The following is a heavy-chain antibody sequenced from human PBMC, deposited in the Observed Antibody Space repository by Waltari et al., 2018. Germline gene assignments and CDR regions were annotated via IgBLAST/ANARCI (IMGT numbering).Heavy chain of an antibody. Sequence: QLQLPESGPGLVKPSETLSLTCTVSGGSISSSRYYWGWIRQPPGKGLEWIGSIYYSGSTYYNPSLKSRVTISVDTSKNQFSLKLSSVTAADTAVYYCARKGGGPFDYWGQGTLVTVSS. CDR2: IYYSGST. CDR3: ARKGGGPFDY. J-gene: IGHJ4*02. D-gene: IGHD2-15*01. CDR1: GGSISSSRYY. V-gene: IGHV4-39*01.